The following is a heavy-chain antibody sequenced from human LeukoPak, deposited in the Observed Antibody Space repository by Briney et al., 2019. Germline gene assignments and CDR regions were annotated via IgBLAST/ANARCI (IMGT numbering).Heavy chain of an antibody. CDR2: ADPEDGEA. Sequence: ASVKVSCKASGYTLIYYYMHWVRQAPGKGLEWMGRADPEDGEAIYAAKFQGRVTISADTSIDTVYMELSSLRSEDTAVYYCVTPTREKTVAAVYLSWGQGTQVTVSS. V-gene: IGHV1-69-2*01. J-gene: IGHJ5*02. CDR3: VTPTREKTVAAVYLS. D-gene: IGHD2-15*01. CDR1: GYTLIYYY.